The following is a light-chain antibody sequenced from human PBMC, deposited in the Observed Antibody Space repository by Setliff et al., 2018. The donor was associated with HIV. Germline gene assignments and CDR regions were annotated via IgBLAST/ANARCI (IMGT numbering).Light chain of an antibody. CDR3: SSYTSSSTLV. CDR2: DVS. CDR1: SSDVGGYNY. Sequence: QSALTQPPSASGSPGQSVTISCTGTSSDVGGYNYVSWYQQHPGKAPKLMIYDVSNRPSGVSNRFSGSKSGNTASLTISGLQAEDEADYYCSSYTSSSTLVFGGGT. V-gene: IGLV2-14*03. J-gene: IGLJ2*01.